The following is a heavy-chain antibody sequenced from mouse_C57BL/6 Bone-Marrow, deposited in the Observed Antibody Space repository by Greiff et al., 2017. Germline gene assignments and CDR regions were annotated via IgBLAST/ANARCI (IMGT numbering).Heavy chain of an antibody. CDR2: IDPSDSYT. CDR1: GYTFPSYW. Sequence: QVQLQQPGAELVMPGASVKLSCKASGYTFPSYWMHWVKQRPGQGLEWIGEIDPSDSYTNSNQKFKGKSTLTVDKSSSTAYMQLSSLTSEDSAVYYCARDYYGSRYWFAYWGQGTMVTGSA. J-gene: IGHJ3*01. CDR3: ARDYYGSRYWFAY. V-gene: IGHV1-69*01. D-gene: IGHD1-1*01.